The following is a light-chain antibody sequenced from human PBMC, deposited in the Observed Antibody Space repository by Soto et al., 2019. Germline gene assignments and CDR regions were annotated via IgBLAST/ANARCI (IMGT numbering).Light chain of an antibody. V-gene: IGLV2-8*01. J-gene: IGLJ1*01. CDR2: EVS. CDR1: SSDVGDYNY. Sequence: QSVLTQPPSASGSPGQSVTISCTGTSSDVGDYNYVSWYQQHPGKAPKLMIYEVSKRPSGVPDRFSGSKSGNTASLTVSGFQAEDEADYYCSSYAGSNNLRVFGTGTKVTVL. CDR3: SSYAGSNNLRV.